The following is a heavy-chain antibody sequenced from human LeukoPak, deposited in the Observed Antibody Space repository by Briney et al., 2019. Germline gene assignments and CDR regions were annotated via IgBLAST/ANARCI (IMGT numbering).Heavy chain of an antibody. CDR3: ARLLGYCSGGSCYSGLGFDY. D-gene: IGHD2-15*01. J-gene: IGHJ4*02. V-gene: IGHV3-7*01. CDR1: GFTFSRYW. CDR2: IKQDGSEE. Sequence: GGSLRLSCAASGFTFSRYWMTWVRQAPGKGLEWVANIKQDGSEEYYVDSVKGRFTISRDNAKNSLYLQMNSLRAEDTAVYYCARLLGYCSGGSCYSGLGFDYWGQGTLVTVSS.